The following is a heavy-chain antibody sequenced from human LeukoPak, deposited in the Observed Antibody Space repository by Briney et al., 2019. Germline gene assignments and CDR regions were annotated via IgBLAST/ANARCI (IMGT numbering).Heavy chain of an antibody. CDR3: ARRVVNNRNWYFDL. V-gene: IGHV5-51*01. J-gene: IGHJ2*01. D-gene: IGHD4-23*01. CDR1: GDSFDSYW. CDR2: IYPGDSDT. Sequence: GESLKISCQGSGDSFDSYWIGWVRQMPGKGLEWMAIIYPGDSDTTYSPSFQGQVTISADKSINTAYLQWSSLKASDTAMYYCARRVVNNRNWYFDLWGRGTLVTVSS.